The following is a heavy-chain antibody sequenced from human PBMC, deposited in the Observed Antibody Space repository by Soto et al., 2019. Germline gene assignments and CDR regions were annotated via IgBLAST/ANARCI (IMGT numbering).Heavy chain of an antibody. CDR2: ISSSSSYI. CDR1: GFTFSSYS. D-gene: IGHD4-17*01. Sequence: EVQLVESGGGLVKPGGSLRLSCAASGFTFSSYSMNWVRQAPGKGLEWVSSISSSSSYIYYADSVKGRFTISRDNAKNSLYLQMNSLRAEDTAVYYCARDSISSLVPDYGDYYFDYWGQGTLVTVSS. J-gene: IGHJ4*02. CDR3: ARDSISSLVPDYGDYYFDY. V-gene: IGHV3-21*01.